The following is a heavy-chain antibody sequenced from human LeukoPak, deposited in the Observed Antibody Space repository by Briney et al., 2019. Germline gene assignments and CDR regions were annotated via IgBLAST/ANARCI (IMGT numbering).Heavy chain of an antibody. V-gene: IGHV1-18*01. CDR3: ARDLDLDYGDLNWFDP. J-gene: IGHJ5*02. Sequence: ASVKVSCKVSGYTLTELSMHWVRQAPGQGLEWMGWISAYNGNTNYAQKLQGRVTITTDESTSTAYMELSSLRSEDTAVYYCARDLDLDYGDLNWFDPWGQGTLVTVSS. D-gene: IGHD4-17*01. CDR1: GYTLTELS. CDR2: ISAYNGNT.